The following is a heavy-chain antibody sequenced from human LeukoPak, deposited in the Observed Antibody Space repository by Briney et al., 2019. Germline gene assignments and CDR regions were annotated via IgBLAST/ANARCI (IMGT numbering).Heavy chain of an antibody. CDR3: ARDGTGYSYEYNWFDP. Sequence: SETLSLTCTVSGGSISSGDYYWSWIRQPPGKGLEWIGYIYYGGSTYYNPSLKSRVTISVDTSKNQFSLKLSSVTAADTAVYYCARDGTGYSYEYNWFDPWGQGTLVTVS. D-gene: IGHD5-18*01. CDR2: IYYGGST. J-gene: IGHJ5*02. CDR1: GGSISSGDYY. V-gene: IGHV4-30-4*08.